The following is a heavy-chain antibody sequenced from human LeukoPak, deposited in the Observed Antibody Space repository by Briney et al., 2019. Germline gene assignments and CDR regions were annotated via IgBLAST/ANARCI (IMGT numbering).Heavy chain of an antibody. CDR1: GFTFGDHA. D-gene: IGHD5-18*01. CDR2: IRSKTYGGTT. V-gene: IGHV3-49*04. Sequence: GGSLRLSCTVSGFTFGDHAMSWVRQAPGKGLEWVGFIRSKTYGGTTEYAASVKGRFIISRDDSTSIAYLQMNSLKTEDTAVYYCTRGPIQLCLYHGMDVWGQGTTVTVFS. CDR3: TRGPIQLCLYHGMDV. J-gene: IGHJ6*02.